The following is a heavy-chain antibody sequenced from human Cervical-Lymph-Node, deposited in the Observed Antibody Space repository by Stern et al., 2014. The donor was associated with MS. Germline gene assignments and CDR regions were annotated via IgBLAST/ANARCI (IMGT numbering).Heavy chain of an antibody. D-gene: IGHD6-13*01. J-gene: IGHJ4*02. CDR1: GFSLNTTGVG. V-gene: IGHV2-5*02. CDR3: AHEIAGLVPFDF. Sequence: QVTLRESGPTLVKPTQTLTLTCTFSGFSLNTTGVGVGWIRQPPGKALEWLALIYWDDDNHYSPSLKSRLTIAKDTSKNLVVLTMTNMDPVDTATYYCAHEIAGLVPFDFWGQGTLVTVSS. CDR2: IYWDDDN.